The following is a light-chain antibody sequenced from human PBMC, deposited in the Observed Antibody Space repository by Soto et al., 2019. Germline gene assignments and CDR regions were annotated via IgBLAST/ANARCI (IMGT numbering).Light chain of an antibody. V-gene: IGKV1-5*01. CDR3: QQYGSSGT. CDR2: DAS. Sequence: DSQMTQSPSTLSASVGDRVTMTCRASQSISSWLAWYQQKPGKAPKLLIYDASTLHSGVPSRFSGSGSGTDFTLTISRLEPEDFAVYYCQQYGSSGTFGQGTKVDIK. CDR1: QSISSW. J-gene: IGKJ1*01.